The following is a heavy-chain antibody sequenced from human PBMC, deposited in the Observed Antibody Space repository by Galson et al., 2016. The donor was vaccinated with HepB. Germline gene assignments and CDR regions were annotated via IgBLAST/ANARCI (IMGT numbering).Heavy chain of an antibody. Sequence: LRLSCAASGFSFSIYDMCWVRQAPGKGLEWVANINEEGSDKYYVDSVKGRFTISRDNTNNSLYLQMNSLKAEDTAVYFCGRADRAGSGDSWGQGTLVTVSS. V-gene: IGHV3-7*04. CDR1: GFSFSIYD. J-gene: IGHJ5*01. CDR2: INEEGSDK. D-gene: IGHD3-10*01. CDR3: GRADRAGSGDS.